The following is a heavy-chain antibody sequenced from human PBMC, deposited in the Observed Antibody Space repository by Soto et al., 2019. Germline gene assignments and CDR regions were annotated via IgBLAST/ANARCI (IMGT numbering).Heavy chain of an antibody. D-gene: IGHD3-3*01. Sequence: SVKVSCKASGGTFSSYAISWVRQAPGQGLEWMGGIIPIFGTANYAQKFQGRVTITADESTSTAYMELSSLRSEDTAVYYCARDYDDFWSGPYPNWFAPWGQGTLVTVSS. CDR3: ARDYDDFWSGPYPNWFAP. V-gene: IGHV1-69*13. J-gene: IGHJ5*02. CDR1: GGTFSSYA. CDR2: IIPIFGTA.